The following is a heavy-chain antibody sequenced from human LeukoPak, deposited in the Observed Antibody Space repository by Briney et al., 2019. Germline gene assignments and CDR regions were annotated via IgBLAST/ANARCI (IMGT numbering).Heavy chain of an antibody. D-gene: IGHD2-8*01. CDR3: ARAPGVRYYYYMDV. CDR1: GFTFSDYN. V-gene: IGHV3-11*01. Sequence: GGSLRLSCAASGFTFSDYNMRWIRQAPGKGLEWVSSISRSGSTKYYADSVKGRFTISRDNAKNSLFLQMNSLRAEDTAVYYCARAPGVRYYYYMDVWGKGTTVTVSS. J-gene: IGHJ6*03. CDR2: ISRSGSTK.